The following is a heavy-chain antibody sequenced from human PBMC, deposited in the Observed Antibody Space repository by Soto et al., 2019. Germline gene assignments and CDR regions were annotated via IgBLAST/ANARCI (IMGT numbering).Heavy chain of an antibody. V-gene: IGHV1-18*01. CDR3: ARDMLFDIVVVPAAMRGWFDP. CDR1: GYTFTSYG. CDR2: ISAYNGNT. D-gene: IGHD2-2*01. J-gene: IGHJ5*02. Sequence: QVQLVQSGAEVKKPGASVKVSCKASGYTFTSYGISWVRQAPGQGLEWMGWISAYNGNTNYAQKLQGRVTMTTDTSTSTAYMELRSLRSDDTAVYYCARDMLFDIVVVPAAMRGWFDPWGQGTLVTVS.